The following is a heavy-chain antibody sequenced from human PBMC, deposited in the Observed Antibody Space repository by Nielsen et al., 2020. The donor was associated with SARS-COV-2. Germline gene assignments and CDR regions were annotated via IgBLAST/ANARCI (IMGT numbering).Heavy chain of an antibody. CDR2: VSHSGST. CDR1: SGSVSSSSW. V-gene: IGHV4-4*01. CDR3: ARGDLVVVPSPLLGLGPIFYYFCLDV. J-gene: IGHJ6*03. Sequence: GSLRLSCAVSSGSVSSSSWWTWVRQSPGKGLEWIGEVSHSGSTNYNPSLKSRVTLSMDKSKNQSSLRLTSVSAADTAVYFCARGDLVVVPSPLLGLGPIFYYFCLDVWGKGTTVIVSS. D-gene: IGHD2-2*02.